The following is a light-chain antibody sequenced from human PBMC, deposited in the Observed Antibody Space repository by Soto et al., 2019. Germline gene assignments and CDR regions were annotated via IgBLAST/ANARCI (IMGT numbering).Light chain of an antibody. CDR3: QQYSSYPPLT. V-gene: IGKV1-9*01. Sequence: DIQLTQSPSFLSSSVGDRVIITCRASQGISSYLAWYQQKPGKAPKLLIYAASTLQTGVPSRFSGSGSGTEFTLTISSLQPEDFATYYCQQYSSYPPLTFGGGTKVEIK. CDR2: AAS. J-gene: IGKJ4*01. CDR1: QGISSY.